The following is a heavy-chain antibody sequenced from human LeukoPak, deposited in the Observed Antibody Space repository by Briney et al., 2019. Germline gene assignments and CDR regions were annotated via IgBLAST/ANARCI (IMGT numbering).Heavy chain of an antibody. J-gene: IGHJ5*02. CDR2: IYTSGST. V-gene: IGHV4-61*02. Sequence: PSETLSLTCTVSGGSISSGSYYWSWIRQSAGKGLEWIGRIYTSGSTNYNPSLKSRVTISVDTSKNQFSLKLSSVTAADTAVYYCARGSSSWSNWFDPWGQGTLVTVSS. D-gene: IGHD6-13*01. CDR1: GGSISSGSYY. CDR3: ARGSSSWSNWFDP.